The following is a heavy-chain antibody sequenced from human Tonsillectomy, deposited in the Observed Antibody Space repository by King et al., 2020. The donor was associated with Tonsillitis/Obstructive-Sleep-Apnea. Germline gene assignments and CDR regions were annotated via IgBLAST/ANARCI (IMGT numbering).Heavy chain of an antibody. CDR2: IYHSGST. D-gene: IGHD2-2*01. Sequence: VQLQESGPGLVKPSGTLSLTCAVSGGSISSSNWWSWVRPPPGKGLEWIGKIYHSGSTDYNPSLTSRVTISVDKSKNHFSLRLSSVTAADTAVYYCARGYCSSPSCHGDDAFDIWGQGTMVTVSS. V-gene: IGHV4-4*02. J-gene: IGHJ3*02. CDR1: GGSISSSNW. CDR3: ARGYCSSPSCHGDDAFDI.